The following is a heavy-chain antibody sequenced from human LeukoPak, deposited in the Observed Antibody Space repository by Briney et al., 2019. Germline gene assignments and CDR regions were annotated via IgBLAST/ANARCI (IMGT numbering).Heavy chain of an antibody. CDR3: ARDVAAAGTGRDFDY. CDR1: GGTFSSYA. Sequence: GASVKVSCKASGGTFSSYAISWVRQAPGQGLEWMGGIIPIFGTANYAQKFQGRVTITADKSTSTAYMELSSLRSEDTAVYYCARDVAAAGTGRDFDYWGQGTLVTVSS. V-gene: IGHV1-69*06. J-gene: IGHJ4*02. CDR2: IIPIFGTA. D-gene: IGHD6-13*01.